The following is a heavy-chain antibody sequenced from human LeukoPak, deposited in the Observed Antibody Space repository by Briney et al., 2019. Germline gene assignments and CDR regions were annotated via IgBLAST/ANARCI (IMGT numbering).Heavy chain of an antibody. V-gene: IGHV1-2*06. CDR3: ATIAVAGTAFDY. CDR2: INPNSGGT. Sequence: ASVKVSCKASGYTFTGYYMHWVRQAPGQGLEWMGRINPNSGGTNYAQKFQGRVTMTRDTSISTAYMELSRLRSDDTAVYYCATIAVAGTAFDYWGQGTLVTDSS. CDR1: GYTFTGYY. D-gene: IGHD6-19*01. J-gene: IGHJ4*02.